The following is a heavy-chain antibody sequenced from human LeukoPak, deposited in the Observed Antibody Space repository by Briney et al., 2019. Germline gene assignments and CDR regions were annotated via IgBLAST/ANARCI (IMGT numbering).Heavy chain of an antibody. D-gene: IGHD2-2*01. J-gene: IGHJ6*04. Sequence: GGSLRLSCAASGFTFSNAWMSWVRQAPGKGLEWVANIKQDGSEKYYVDSVKGRFTISRDNAKNSLYLQMNSLRAEDTAVYYCARSLLHDIVVVPAIYYGMDVWGKGTTVTVSS. V-gene: IGHV3-7*03. CDR3: ARSLLHDIVVVPAIYYGMDV. CDR1: GFTFSNAW. CDR2: IKQDGSEK.